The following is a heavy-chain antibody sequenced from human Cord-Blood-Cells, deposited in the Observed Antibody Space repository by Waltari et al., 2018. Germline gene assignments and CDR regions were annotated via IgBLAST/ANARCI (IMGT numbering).Heavy chain of an antibody. CDR1: GYTFTSYD. V-gene: IGHV1-8*01. Sequence: QVQLVQSGAEVKKPGASVKVSCKASGYTFTSYDINWVRQATGQGLEWMGWMNPNSGNTDYAQKFQSRVTMTRHTSISTAYMDLSSLGSEDTAVYYCARGGGIYDSSGYYWYFDLWGRGTLVTVSS. CDR2: MNPNSGNT. D-gene: IGHD3-22*01. CDR3: ARGGGIYDSSGYYWYFDL. J-gene: IGHJ2*01.